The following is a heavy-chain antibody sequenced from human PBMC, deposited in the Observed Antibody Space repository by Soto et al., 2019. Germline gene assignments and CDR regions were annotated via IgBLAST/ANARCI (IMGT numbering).Heavy chain of an antibody. Sequence: PSETLSLTCTVSGGSISSYYWSWIRQPPGKGLEWIGYIYYSGSTNYNPSLKSRVTISVDTSKNQFSLKLSSVTAADTAVYYCARGVGSYGYDYYDSSGYYYGYWGQGTLVTVYS. V-gene: IGHV4-59*01. CDR1: GGSISSYY. CDR2: IYYSGST. J-gene: IGHJ4*02. D-gene: IGHD3-22*01. CDR3: ARGVGSYGYDYYDSSGYYYGY.